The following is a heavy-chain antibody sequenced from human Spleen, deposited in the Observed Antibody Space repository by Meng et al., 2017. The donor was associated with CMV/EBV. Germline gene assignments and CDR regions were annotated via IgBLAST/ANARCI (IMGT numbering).Heavy chain of an antibody. CDR1: GFTLTSHW. CDR3: VRDVGQPGEGNTWYKWYDP. D-gene: IGHD1-14*01. V-gene: IGHV3-74*01. Sequence: GGSLKISCTASGFTLTSHWMHWVRQIPGKGLMWVADIHHDGSRTAYADSVKGRFTISRDNAKNTLFLQMNRLRAEDTGVYHCVRDVGQPGEGNTWYKWYDPWGQGTLVTVSS. J-gene: IGHJ5*02. CDR2: IHHDGSRT.